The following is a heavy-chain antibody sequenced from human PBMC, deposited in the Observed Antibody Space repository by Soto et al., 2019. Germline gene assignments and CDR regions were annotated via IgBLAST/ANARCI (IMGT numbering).Heavy chain of an antibody. Sequence: SETLSLTCAVYGGSFSGYYWSWIRQPPGKGLEWIGEINHSGSTNYNPSLKSRVTISVDTSKNQFSLKLSSVTAADTAVYYCARVTVLRFLEWTRAFSYMDVWGKGTTVTVSS. D-gene: IGHD3-3*01. CDR2: INHSGST. CDR1: GGSFSGYY. CDR3: ARVTVLRFLEWTRAFSYMDV. V-gene: IGHV4-34*01. J-gene: IGHJ6*03.